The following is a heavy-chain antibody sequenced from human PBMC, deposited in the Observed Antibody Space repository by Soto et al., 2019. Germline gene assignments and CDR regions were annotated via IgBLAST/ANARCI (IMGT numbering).Heavy chain of an antibody. CDR3: AKGDFDILTGLDY. CDR2: ISWNSVSI. CDR1: GFTFKDYA. Sequence: GGSLRLSCAGSGFTFKDYAMHWVRQAPGNGLEWVAGISWNSVSIGYADSVKGRFTISRDDAKNSLYLQMNSLRTEDTALYYCAKGDFDILTGLDYWGRGTLVTVSS. J-gene: IGHJ4*02. D-gene: IGHD3-9*01. V-gene: IGHV3-9*01.